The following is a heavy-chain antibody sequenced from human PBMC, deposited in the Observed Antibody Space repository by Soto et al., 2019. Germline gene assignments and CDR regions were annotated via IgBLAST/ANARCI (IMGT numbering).Heavy chain of an antibody. CDR3: AKYGDNIAVAPTFDY. Sequence: GGSLRLSCAASGFTFSSYSMSWVRQAPGKGLEWVSAISGSGGSTYYADSVKGRFTISRDNSKNTLYLQMNSLRAEDTAVYYCAKYGDNIAVAPTFDYWGQGTLVTVSS. V-gene: IGHV3-23*01. CDR1: GFTFSSYS. CDR2: ISGSGGST. J-gene: IGHJ4*02. D-gene: IGHD6-19*01.